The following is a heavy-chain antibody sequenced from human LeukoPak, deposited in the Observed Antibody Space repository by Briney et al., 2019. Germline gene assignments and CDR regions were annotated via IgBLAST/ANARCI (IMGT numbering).Heavy chain of an antibody. CDR1: GGSFSGYY. D-gene: IGHD4-11*01. CDR2: INHSGSA. V-gene: IGHV4-34*01. Sequence: SETLSLTCAVYGGSFSGYYWSWIRQPPGKGLEWIGEINHSGSANYNPSLKSRVTISVDTSKNQFSLKLSSVTAADTAVYYCARVNDYSNYVSHNWFDPWGQGTLVTVSS. J-gene: IGHJ5*02. CDR3: ARVNDYSNYVSHNWFDP.